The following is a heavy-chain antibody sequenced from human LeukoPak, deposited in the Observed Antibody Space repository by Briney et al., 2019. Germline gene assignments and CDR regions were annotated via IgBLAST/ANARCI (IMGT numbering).Heavy chain of an antibody. CDR1: GGTFSSYA. V-gene: IGHV1-69*05. J-gene: IGHJ4*02. CDR3: ASLTSGSYYNGGFRENDY. D-gene: IGHD3-10*01. CDR2: IIPIFGTA. Sequence: GSSVKVSCKASGGTFSSYAISWVRQAPGQGLEWMGGIIPIFGTANYAQKFQGRVTITTDESTSTAYMELSSLRSEDTAVYYCASLTSGSYYNGGFRENDYWGQGTLVTVSS.